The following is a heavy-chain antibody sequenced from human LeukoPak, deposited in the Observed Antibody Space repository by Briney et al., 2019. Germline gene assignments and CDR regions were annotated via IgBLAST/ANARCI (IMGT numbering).Heavy chain of an antibody. D-gene: IGHD2-15*01. CDR1: GFTFSSYA. J-gene: IGHJ4*02. CDR2: ISSNGGST. Sequence: PGGSLRLSCAASGFTFSSYAMHWVRQAPGKGLEYVSAISSNGGSTYYANSVKGRFTISRDNSKNTLYLQMGSLRAEDMAVCYCARGGSPGPRYFDYWGQGTLVTVSS. V-gene: IGHV3-64*01. CDR3: ARGGSPGPRYFDY.